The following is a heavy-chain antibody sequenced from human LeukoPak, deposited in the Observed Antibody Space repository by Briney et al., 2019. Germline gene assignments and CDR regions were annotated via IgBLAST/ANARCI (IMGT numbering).Heavy chain of an antibody. D-gene: IGHD6-19*01. CDR2: FYNSGNT. V-gene: IGHV4-59*01. CDR1: GGSINNYY. CDR3: ASTKVWLAFDY. Sequence: NPSETLSLTCTVSGGSINNYYWSWIRQSPGKGLEWIGCFYNSGNTNYNPSLKSRVTISVDTSRNQFSLRLNSVTAADTAVYYCASTKVWLAFDYWGQGTLVTVSS. J-gene: IGHJ4*02.